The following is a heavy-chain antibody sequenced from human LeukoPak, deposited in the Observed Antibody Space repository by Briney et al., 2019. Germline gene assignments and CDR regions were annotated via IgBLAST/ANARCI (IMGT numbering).Heavy chain of an antibody. Sequence: GGSLRLSCAASGFTFSSYSMNWVRQAPGKGLEWVSSISSSSSYIYYADSVKGRLTISRDNAKNSLYLQMNSLRAEDTAVYYCARETSDYVGYWDQGTLVTVSS. D-gene: IGHD1-14*01. CDR3: ARETSDYVGY. CDR1: GFTFSSYS. J-gene: IGHJ4*02. V-gene: IGHV3-21*01. CDR2: ISSSSSYI.